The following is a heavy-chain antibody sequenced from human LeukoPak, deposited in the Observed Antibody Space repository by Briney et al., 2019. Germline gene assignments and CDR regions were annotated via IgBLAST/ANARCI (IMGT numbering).Heavy chain of an antibody. V-gene: IGHV3-9*01. Sequence: GRSLRLSCAASGFTFDDYAMHWVRQAPGKGLEWVSGISWNSGSIGYADSVKGRFTISRDNAKTSLYLQMNSLRAEDTALYYCTKGHSRQHLDCWGQGTLVTVSS. CDR2: ISWNSGSI. J-gene: IGHJ4*02. CDR3: TKGHSRQHLDC. CDR1: GFTFDDYA.